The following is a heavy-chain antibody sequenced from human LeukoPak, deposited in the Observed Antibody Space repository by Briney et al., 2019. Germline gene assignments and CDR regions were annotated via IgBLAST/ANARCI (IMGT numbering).Heavy chain of an antibody. Sequence: SSVKVSCKASGGTFSSYAISWVRQAPGQGLEWMGGIIPIFGTANYAQKFQGRVTITADESTSTAYMELSSLRSEDTAVYYCARSYCSSTSCYTHRYYYYYMDVWGKGTTVTVSS. J-gene: IGHJ6*03. CDR2: IIPIFGTA. D-gene: IGHD2-2*02. CDR3: ARSYCSSTSCYTHRYYYYYMDV. V-gene: IGHV1-69*01. CDR1: GGTFSSYA.